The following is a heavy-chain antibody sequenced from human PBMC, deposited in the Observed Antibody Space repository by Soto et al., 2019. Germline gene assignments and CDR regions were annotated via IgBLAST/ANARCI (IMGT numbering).Heavy chain of an antibody. J-gene: IGHJ3*02. Sequence: AETLSRTCTVSGGSVSSGSYYWSWVRQPPVKVLEWIGYIYYSRSTKYNPSLKSRVTISVDTYKNQFSLKLSSVTAADTAFYYLARQGYSSDSGGYRHPFDIWGQWPLDTVSS. CDR2: IYYSRST. CDR1: GGSVSSGSYY. D-gene: IGHD3-22*01. V-gene: IGHV4-61*01. CDR3: ARQGYSSDSGGYRHPFDI.